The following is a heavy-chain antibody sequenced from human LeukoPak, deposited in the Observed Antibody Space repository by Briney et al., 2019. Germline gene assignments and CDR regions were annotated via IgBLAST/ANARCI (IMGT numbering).Heavy chain of an antibody. J-gene: IGHJ3*02. D-gene: IGHD1-1*01. CDR3: ARVPLGTDAFDI. Sequence: SETLSLTCTVSGGYISSYYWSWIRQPPGKGLEWIGYIYYSGSTNYNPSLKSRVTISVDTSKSQFSLKLSSVTAADTAVYFCARVPLGTDAFDIWGQGTMVTVSS. CDR2: IYYSGST. CDR1: GGYISSYY. V-gene: IGHV4-59*12.